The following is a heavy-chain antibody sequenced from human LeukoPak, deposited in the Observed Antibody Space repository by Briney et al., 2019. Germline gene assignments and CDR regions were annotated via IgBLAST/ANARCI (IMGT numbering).Heavy chain of an antibody. CDR2: IYYSGST. Sequence: SETLSLTCTVSGGSISSSNYYWGWIRQPPGKGLKWIGSIYYSGSTYYNPSLKSRVTISVDTSKNQFSLKLSSVTAADTAVYYCARGYSKQWLGSPGFDYWGQGTLVTVSS. V-gene: IGHV4-39*07. CDR3: ARGYSKQWLGSPGFDY. J-gene: IGHJ4*02. D-gene: IGHD6-19*01. CDR1: GGSISSSNYY.